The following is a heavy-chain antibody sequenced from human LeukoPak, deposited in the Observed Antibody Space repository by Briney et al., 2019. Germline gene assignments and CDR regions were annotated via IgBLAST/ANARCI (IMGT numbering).Heavy chain of an antibody. D-gene: IGHD5-18*01. CDR1: GFTFSRYS. V-gene: IGHV3-21*01. Sequence: GGSLRLSCAASGFTFSRYSMNWVRQAPGKGLEWVSSISISSNYIYYTDSLKGRFTISRDNAKNSLYLQMNSLRAEDTAVYYCAREGGYSVYAFDIWGQGTMVTVSS. CDR3: AREGGYSVYAFDI. CDR2: ISISSNYI. J-gene: IGHJ3*02.